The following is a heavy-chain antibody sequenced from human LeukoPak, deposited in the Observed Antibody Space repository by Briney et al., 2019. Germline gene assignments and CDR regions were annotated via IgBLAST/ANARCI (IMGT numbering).Heavy chain of an antibody. Sequence: SVKVSCKASGYTFTSYGISWVRQAPGQGLEWMGWISAYNGNTNYAQKLQGRVTMTTDTSTSTAYMELRSLRSDDTAVYYCARDSYYYDSSGYHYPYYFDYWGQGTLVTVSS. CDR1: GYTFTSYG. J-gene: IGHJ4*02. CDR2: ISAYNGNT. V-gene: IGHV1-18*01. D-gene: IGHD3-22*01. CDR3: ARDSYYYDSSGYHYPYYFDY.